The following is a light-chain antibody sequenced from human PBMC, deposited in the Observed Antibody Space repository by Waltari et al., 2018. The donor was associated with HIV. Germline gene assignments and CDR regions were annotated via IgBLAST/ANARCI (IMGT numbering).Light chain of an antibody. V-gene: IGLV1-47*01. J-gene: IGLJ1*01. CDR1: SSNIGRND. CDR2: TNN. CDR3: AAWNDRLSGYV. Sequence: QSVLTQPPSASGTPGQRVTISCSGSSSNIGRNDVYWYQQLPGTAPKLLIYTNNRLPSGVPYRFSCSKSVSAASLAISGLRSEDEADDYCAAWNDRLSGYVFGTGTKVTV.